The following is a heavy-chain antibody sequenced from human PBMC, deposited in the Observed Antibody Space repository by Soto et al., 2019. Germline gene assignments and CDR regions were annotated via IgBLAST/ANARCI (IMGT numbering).Heavy chain of an antibody. CDR2: IIPIFGTA. Sequence: SVKVSCKASGGTFSSYPISWVRQAPGQGLEWMGGIIPIFGTANYAQKFQGRVTITADESTSTAYMELSSLRSEDTAVYYCARGLIVVVPAAEYNWFDPWGQGTLVTVSS. J-gene: IGHJ5*02. CDR3: ARGLIVVVPAAEYNWFDP. D-gene: IGHD2-2*01. CDR1: GGTFSSYP. V-gene: IGHV1-69*13.